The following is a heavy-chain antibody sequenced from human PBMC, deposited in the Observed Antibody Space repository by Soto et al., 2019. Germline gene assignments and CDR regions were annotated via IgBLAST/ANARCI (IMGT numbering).Heavy chain of an antibody. CDR2: VYYTGTT. J-gene: IGHJ4*02. D-gene: IGHD4-17*01. CDR3: ARAMTTVTTFDY. Sequence: KPSETLSLTCSVSYSPIRSFYWGWFRQPPGQGLEWVGYVYYTGTTTYNPSLKSRVTISVDRSKNQFSLKLSSVTAADTAVYYCARAMTTVTTFDYWGQGTLVTVS. V-gene: IGHV4-59*12. CDR1: YSPIRSFY.